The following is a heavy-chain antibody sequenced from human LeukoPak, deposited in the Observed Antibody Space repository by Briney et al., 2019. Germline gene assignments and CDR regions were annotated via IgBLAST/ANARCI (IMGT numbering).Heavy chain of an antibody. CDR1: GFTFSSYA. D-gene: IGHD2-2*01. J-gene: IGHJ6*02. CDR2: ISYYGSNK. V-gene: IGHV3-30*04. CDR3: ARDLYCSSTSCYDSYGFIYYYYYGMDV. Sequence: PGGSLRLSCAASGFTFSSYAMHWVRQAPGKGLEWVAVISYYGSNKYYADSVKGRFTISRDNSKNTLYLQMNSLRAEDTAVYYCARDLYCSSTSCYDSYGFIYYYYYGMDVWGQGTTVTVSS.